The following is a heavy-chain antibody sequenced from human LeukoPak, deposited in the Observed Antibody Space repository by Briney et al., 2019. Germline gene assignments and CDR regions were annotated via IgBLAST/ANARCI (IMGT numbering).Heavy chain of an antibody. CDR2: IYYSGST. V-gene: IGHV4-31*03. J-gene: IGHJ6*03. Sequence: SQTLSLTCTVSGGSISSGGYYWSWIRQHPGKGLEWIGYIYYSGSTYYNPSLKSRVTISVDTSKNQFSLKLSSVTAADTAVYYCARTGGGFSWRMDVWGKGTTVTVSS. CDR1: GGSISSGGYY. D-gene: IGHD4-23*01. CDR3: ARTGGGFSWRMDV.